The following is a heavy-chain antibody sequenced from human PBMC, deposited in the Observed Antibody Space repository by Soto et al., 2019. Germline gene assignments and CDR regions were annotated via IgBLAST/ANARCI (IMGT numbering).Heavy chain of an antibody. CDR1: GGSISSYY. D-gene: IGHD6-13*01. V-gene: IGHV4-59*01. CDR2: IYYSGST. J-gene: IGHJ6*02. CDR3: ARGGGVYGMDV. Sequence: SETLSLTCTVYGGSISSYYWSWIRQPPGKGLEWIGYIYYSGSTNYNPSLKSRVTISVDTSKNQFSLKLSSVTAADTAVYYCARGGGVYGMDVWGQGTTVTVSS.